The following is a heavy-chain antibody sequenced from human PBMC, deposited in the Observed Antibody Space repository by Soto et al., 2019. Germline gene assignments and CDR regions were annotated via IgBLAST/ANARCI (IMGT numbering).Heavy chain of an antibody. CDR2: IDHSWST. Sequence: QLQLQESGPGLLRPSETLTLTCTVSGDSISTSSYYWGWVRQPPVKGMEWLGTIDHSWSTFYKPSLMSRVTLSVDTSRNQFSLKVNSVTAADKSTYYCARETGGEIDYWGQGILVTVSS. V-gene: IGHV4-39*01. D-gene: IGHD1-26*01. CDR3: ARETGGEIDY. J-gene: IGHJ4*02. CDR1: GDSISTSSYY.